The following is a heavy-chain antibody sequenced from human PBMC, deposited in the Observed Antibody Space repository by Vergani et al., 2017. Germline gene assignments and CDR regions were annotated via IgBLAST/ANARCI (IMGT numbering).Heavy chain of an antibody. V-gene: IGHV3-66*02. Sequence: EVRLLESGGGLVQPGGSLRLSCAASGFTFNIYAMSWVRQAPGKGLEWVSTINIGGRTSYADSVKGRLTLTRDDSKNTLHLQMNSLRPEDTAVYYCARGMTTETTDLDGFDIWGRGTMVSVSS. CDR2: INIGGRT. D-gene: IGHD4-17*01. CDR1: GFTFNIYA. CDR3: ARGMTTETTDLDGFDI. J-gene: IGHJ3*02.